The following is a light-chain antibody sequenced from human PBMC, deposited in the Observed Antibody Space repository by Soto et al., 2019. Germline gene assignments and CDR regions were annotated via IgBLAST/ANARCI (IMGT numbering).Light chain of an antibody. V-gene: IGKV1-33*01. CDR1: QDISDH. CDR3: QHFPNLPMT. J-gene: IGKJ5*01. Sequence: DIQMTQSPSSLSASVGDRVTMTCQASQDISDHLNWYQYKEGEAPQLLIYDASNLESGVPSRFSGSGSGIDFTLIVSTLQPQDIATYYRQHFPNLPMTFGQGTRLEIK. CDR2: DAS.